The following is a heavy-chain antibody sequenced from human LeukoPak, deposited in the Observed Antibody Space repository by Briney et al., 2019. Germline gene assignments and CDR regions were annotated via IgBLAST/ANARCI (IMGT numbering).Heavy chain of an antibody. Sequence: GGALRLSCAASGFTLSTYSMNWVRQAPGKGLEGVSYISSSGNTIYYADSVKGRFTISRDNAKNSLYLQMNSLRAEDTAVYYCARRRDFDYWGQGTLVAVSS. CDR3: ARRRDFDY. V-gene: IGHV3-48*04. D-gene: IGHD6-6*01. J-gene: IGHJ4*02. CDR2: ISSSGNTI. CDR1: GFTLSTYS.